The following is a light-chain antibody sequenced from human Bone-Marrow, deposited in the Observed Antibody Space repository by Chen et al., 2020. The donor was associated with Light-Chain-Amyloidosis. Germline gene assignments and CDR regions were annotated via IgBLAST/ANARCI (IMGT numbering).Light chain of an antibody. Sequence: IVLTQSPATLSLSPGERATLSYRSSQSVRRSLAWYQQSPGQAPRLLFYDTSDRASGVPARFSGSGYETDCTLTISSLEPEDFAVYFCQQRSNWRRWFFTVGPGSRE. V-gene: IGKV3-11*01. J-gene: IGKJ3*01. CDR2: DTS. CDR1: QSVRRS. CDR3: QQRSNWRRWFFT.